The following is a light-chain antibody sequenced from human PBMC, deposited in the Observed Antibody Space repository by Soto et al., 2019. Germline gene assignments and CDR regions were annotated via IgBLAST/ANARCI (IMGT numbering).Light chain of an antibody. V-gene: IGKV3-20*01. J-gene: IGKJ3*01. CDR2: GAS. CDR1: QSVSNSY. CDR3: QQYGGSPPFT. Sequence: EIVLTQSPGTLSLSPGERATLSCRASQSVSNSYLTWYQQKPDQAPSLLIYGASNRATGIPDRFSGSGSGTDFTLTISRLEPEDFSMYYCQQYGGSPPFTFGPGTKVDIK.